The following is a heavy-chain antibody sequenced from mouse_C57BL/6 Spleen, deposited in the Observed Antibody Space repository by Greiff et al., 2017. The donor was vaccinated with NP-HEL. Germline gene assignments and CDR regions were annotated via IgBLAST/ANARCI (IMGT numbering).Heavy chain of an antibody. Sequence: VQLQQSDAELVKPGASVKISCKVSGYTFTDHTIHWMKQRPEQGLEWIGYIYPRDGSTKYNEKFKGKATLTADKSSSTAYMQLNSLTSEDSAVYFCARREEYYGSRYYAMDYWGQGTSVTVSS. D-gene: IGHD1-1*01. J-gene: IGHJ4*01. CDR3: ARREEYYGSRYYAMDY. CDR1: GYTFTDHT. V-gene: IGHV1-78*01. CDR2: IYPRDGST.